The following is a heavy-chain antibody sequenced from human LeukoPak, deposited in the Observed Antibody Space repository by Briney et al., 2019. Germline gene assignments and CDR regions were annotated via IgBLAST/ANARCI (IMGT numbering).Heavy chain of an antibody. V-gene: IGHV3-7*01. CDR1: GFPFSSFW. J-gene: IGHJ6*04. Sequence: GGSLRLSCAASGFPFSSFWVNWVRQTPGRGLEWLANIRPDGSEQYYVDSVRGRFTISRDNAKNSVYLDMNNLRAEDTAVYYCARLTTQVDVWGKGTTVTVSS. CDR3: ARLTTQVDV. D-gene: IGHD4-11*01. CDR2: IRPDGSEQ.